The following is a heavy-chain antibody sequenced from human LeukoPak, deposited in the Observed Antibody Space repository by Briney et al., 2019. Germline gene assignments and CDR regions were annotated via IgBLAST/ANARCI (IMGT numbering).Heavy chain of an antibody. Sequence: ASVKVSCKASGYTFTSYGISWVRQAPGQGLEWMGWISAYNGNTNYAQKLQGRVTMTTDTSTSTAYMELRSLRSDDTAVYYCARTPSYYYDRSGYYIDYWGQGTLVTVSS. CDR1: GYTFTSYG. CDR3: ARTPSYYYDRSGYYIDY. V-gene: IGHV1-18*01. J-gene: IGHJ4*02. CDR2: ISAYNGNT. D-gene: IGHD3-22*01.